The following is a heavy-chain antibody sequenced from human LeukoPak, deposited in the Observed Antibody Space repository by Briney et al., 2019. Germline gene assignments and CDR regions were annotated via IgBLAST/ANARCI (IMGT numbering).Heavy chain of an antibody. V-gene: IGHV1-8*01. CDR2: MNPNSGNT. CDR3: ARRGFITGTTLFFGY. D-gene: IGHD1-7*01. J-gene: IGHJ4*02. CDR1: GYTFASYD. Sequence: ASVKVSCKASGYTFASYDINWVRQAAGQGLEWMGWMNPNSGNTGYAQRFQGRVTMTRNTSISTAYMELSSLRSEDTAVYYCARRGFITGTTLFFGYWGQGTLVTVSS.